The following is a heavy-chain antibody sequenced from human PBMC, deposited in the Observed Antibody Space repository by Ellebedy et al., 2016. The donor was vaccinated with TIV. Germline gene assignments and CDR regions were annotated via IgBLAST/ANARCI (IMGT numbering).Heavy chain of an antibody. CDR1: GGSISSGSYY. Sequence: SETLSLTXTVSGGSISSGSYYWSWIRQPPGKGLEWIGEINHSGSTNYNPSLKSRVTISVDTSKNQFSLKLSSVTAADTAVYYCARRGYSGYVWDYWGQGTLVTVSS. CDR2: INHSGST. CDR3: ARRGYSGYVWDY. J-gene: IGHJ4*02. V-gene: IGHV4-39*07. D-gene: IGHD5-12*01.